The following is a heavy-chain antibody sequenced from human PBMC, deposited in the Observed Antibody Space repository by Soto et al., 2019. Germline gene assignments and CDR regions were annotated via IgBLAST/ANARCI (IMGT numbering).Heavy chain of an antibody. CDR3: ARGVGSGSYYNQYNWFDP. V-gene: IGHV1-18*01. CDR1: GYTFTNYG. Sequence: ASVKVSCKASGYTFTNYGISWVRQAPGQGLKWMGWINVYNGNTKYAQKVQGRVTMTTDTSTSTAYMELRSLRSDDTAVYYCARGVGSGSYYNQYNWFDPWGQGTLVTVSS. J-gene: IGHJ5*02. D-gene: IGHD3-10*01. CDR2: INVYNGNT.